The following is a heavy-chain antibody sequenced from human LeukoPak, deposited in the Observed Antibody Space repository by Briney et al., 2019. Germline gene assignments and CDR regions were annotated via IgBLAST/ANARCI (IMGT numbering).Heavy chain of an antibody. CDR3: AREGLHYYGSGSSWFDP. CDR1: GGAMSSGRYY. Sequence: SETLSLTCSVSGGAMSSGRYYWSWIRQPAGKGLEWIGRIYTEGNTDYNASLKSRVTMSVDTSKNQFSLKLSSVTAADTAVYYCAREGLHYYGSGSSWFDPWGKGTLVTVSS. J-gene: IGHJ5*02. V-gene: IGHV4-61*02. CDR2: IYTEGNT. D-gene: IGHD3-10*01.